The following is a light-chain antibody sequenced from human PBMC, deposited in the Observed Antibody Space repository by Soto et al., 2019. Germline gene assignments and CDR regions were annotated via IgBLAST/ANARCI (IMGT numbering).Light chain of an antibody. CDR2: DVT. CDR3: SSYTSSSLRV. V-gene: IGLV2-14*01. CDR1: SSDVGSYNY. J-gene: IGLJ1*01. Sequence: QSALTQPASVSGSPGQSITISCTGTSSDVGSYNYVSWYQQHPGKAPKLMIYDVTNRPSGVSNRFSGSKSGNTASLTISGLQAEDEAVYHCSSYTSSSLRVFGTGTKLTVL.